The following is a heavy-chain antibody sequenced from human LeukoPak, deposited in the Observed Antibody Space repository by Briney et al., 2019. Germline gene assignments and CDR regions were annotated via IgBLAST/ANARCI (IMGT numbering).Heavy chain of an antibody. V-gene: IGHV3-30*18. J-gene: IGHJ3*02. CDR1: RFTFSSYG. Sequence: PGGSLRLSCAASRFTFSSYGMHWVRQAPGKGLEWVAAISYDGNNRYYADSVKGRFTISRYNSKNTLYLQMNSLRAEDTAVYYCAKVKGEVIGAFDIWGQGTMVTVSS. CDR3: AKVKGEVIGAFDI. D-gene: IGHD3-16*01. CDR2: ISYDGNNR.